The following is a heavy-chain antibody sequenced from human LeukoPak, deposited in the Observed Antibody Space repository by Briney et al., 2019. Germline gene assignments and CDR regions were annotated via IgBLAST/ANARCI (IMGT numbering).Heavy chain of an antibody. Sequence: GGSLRLSCAASGFTFSNAYMNWVRQAPGKGLEWVANIKQDGSEKYYVDSVKGRFTISRDNAKNSLYLQMSNLRAEDTAVYFCARGGGLDVWGQGATVTVSS. V-gene: IGHV3-7*03. CDR3: ARGGGLDV. CDR1: GFTFSNAY. J-gene: IGHJ6*02. CDR2: IKQDGSEK. D-gene: IGHD3-16*01.